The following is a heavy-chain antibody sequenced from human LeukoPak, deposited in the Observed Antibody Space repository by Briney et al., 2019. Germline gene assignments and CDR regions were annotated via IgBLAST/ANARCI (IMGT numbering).Heavy chain of an antibody. CDR3: AGNPRGATYES. D-gene: IGHD1-26*01. V-gene: IGHV3-74*03. Sequence: PGGSLRLSCAASGFTFSSYWMHWVRQAPGKGLVWVSRINSDGSITTYADSVRGRFTVSRDNAKNTLYLQMNSLRAEDTAVYYCAGNPRGATYESWGQGTLVTVSS. CDR2: INSDGSIT. CDR1: GFTFSSYW. J-gene: IGHJ4*02.